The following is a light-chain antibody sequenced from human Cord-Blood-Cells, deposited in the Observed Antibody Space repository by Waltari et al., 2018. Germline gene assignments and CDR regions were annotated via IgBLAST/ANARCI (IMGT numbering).Light chain of an antibody. CDR1: SSHVGGFNY. J-gene: IGLJ3*02. CDR3: SSYAGSNNWV. CDR2: EVS. Sequence: QSALTQPPSASGSPGQSVTISCTGTSSHVGGFNYVSWYQQHPGKAPNLMIYEVSKRPSGVPDRFSGSKSGNTASLTVSGLQAEDEADYYCSSYAGSNNWVFGGGTKLTVL. V-gene: IGLV2-8*01.